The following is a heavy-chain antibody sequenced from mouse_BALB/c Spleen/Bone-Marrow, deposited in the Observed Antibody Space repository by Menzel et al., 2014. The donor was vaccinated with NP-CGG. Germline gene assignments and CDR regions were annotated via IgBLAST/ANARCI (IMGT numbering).Heavy chain of an antibody. CDR1: GYSITSGYY. V-gene: IGHV3-6*01. J-gene: IGHJ3*01. CDR2: ISYDGSN. Sequence: ESGPGLVKPSQSLSLTCSVTGYSITSGYYWYWIRQFAGNKLERMGYISYDGSNNHNPSLKNRISITRDTSKNQFSLKMNSVTTEDTATYYCARGFITTVVPFAYWGQGTLVTVSA. CDR3: ARGFITTVVPFAY. D-gene: IGHD1-1*01.